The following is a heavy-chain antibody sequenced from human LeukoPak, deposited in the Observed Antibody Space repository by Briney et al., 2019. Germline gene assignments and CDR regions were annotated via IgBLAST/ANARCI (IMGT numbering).Heavy chain of an antibody. J-gene: IGHJ5*02. V-gene: IGHV1-69*01. CDR3: ARSLVVVAARVWFDP. D-gene: IGHD2-15*01. Sequence: VSSVKVSCKASLGTFSSYAISGVRQAPGQGLEWMGGIIPIFGTANYAQKFQSRVTITADESTSTAYMELSSLRSEGTAVYYCARSLVVVAARVWFDPWGHGTLGTVSS. CDR2: IIPIFGTA. CDR1: LGTFSSYA.